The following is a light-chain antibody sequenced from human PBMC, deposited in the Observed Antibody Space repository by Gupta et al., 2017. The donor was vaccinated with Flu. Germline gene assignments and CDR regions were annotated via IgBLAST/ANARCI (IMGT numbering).Light chain of an antibody. CDR3: KKDYRT. CDR1: QSVSSSY. CDR2: GAS. Sequence: EIVMTQSPATLSLSPGERATLSGRASQSVSSSYLSWYQQKPGQAPRRLIYGASTRATGIPARFSGSGSGTDFTLTISSLQPEDFAVYYCKKDYRTFGQGTKVEIK. V-gene: IGKV3/OR2-268*02. J-gene: IGKJ1*01.